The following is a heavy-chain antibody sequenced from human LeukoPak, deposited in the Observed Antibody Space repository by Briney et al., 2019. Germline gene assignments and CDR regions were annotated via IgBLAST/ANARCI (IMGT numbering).Heavy chain of an antibody. J-gene: IGHJ1*01. CDR1: GYSISSGYY. CDR3: ATLAVGAGGPEFQH. D-gene: IGHD1-26*01. Sequence: PSETLSLTCAVSGYSISSGYYWGWVRQPPGKRLEWIGSIYHGGNTIYNPSLKSRVTISIDASKNQFSLKLNSVTAADTAVYYCATLAVGAGGPEFQHWGQGALVTVSS. V-gene: IGHV4-38-2*01. CDR2: IYHGGNT.